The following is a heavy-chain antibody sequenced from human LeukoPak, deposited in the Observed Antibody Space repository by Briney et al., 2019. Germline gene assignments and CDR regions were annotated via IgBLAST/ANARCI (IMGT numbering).Heavy chain of an antibody. V-gene: IGHV3-48*02. Sequence: GGSLRLSCAASGFTFSSYSMNWVRQAPWKGLEWVSYISSSSNTIYYADSVKGRFTISRDNAKNSLYLQMNSLRDEDTALYYCVTDTSMGGLFDYWGQGTLVTVSS. CDR2: ISSSSNTI. D-gene: IGHD5-18*01. CDR1: GFTFSSYS. CDR3: VTDTSMGGLFDY. J-gene: IGHJ4*02.